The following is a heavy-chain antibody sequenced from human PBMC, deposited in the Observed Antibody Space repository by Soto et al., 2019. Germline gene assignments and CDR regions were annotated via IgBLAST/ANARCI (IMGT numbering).Heavy chain of an antibody. Sequence: ASVKVSCKASGYTFTSYYMHWVRQAPGQGLEWMGIINPSGGSTSYAQKFQGRVTMTADESTSTAYMELSSLRSEDTAVYYCAREGCSGGSCQFDPWGQGTLVTVS. CDR2: INPSGGST. D-gene: IGHD2-15*01. V-gene: IGHV1-46*01. J-gene: IGHJ5*02. CDR3: AREGCSGGSCQFDP. CDR1: GYTFTSYY.